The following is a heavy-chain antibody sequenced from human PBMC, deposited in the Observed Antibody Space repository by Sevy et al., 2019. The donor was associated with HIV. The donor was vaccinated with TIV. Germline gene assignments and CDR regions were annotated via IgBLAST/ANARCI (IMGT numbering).Heavy chain of an antibody. CDR2: INAISSNI. V-gene: IGHV3-21*01. D-gene: IGHD2-15*01. J-gene: IGHJ4*02. CDR1: GFTFSSYA. CDR3: ARDLFSGGNAVYGY. Sequence: GGSLRLSCAASGFTFSSYAMNWVRQAPGKGLEWVSSINAISSNIDYADSVKGRFTISRDNAENSLYLQMNSVRAKDTAVDYCARDLFSGGNAVYGYWGQGTLVTVSS.